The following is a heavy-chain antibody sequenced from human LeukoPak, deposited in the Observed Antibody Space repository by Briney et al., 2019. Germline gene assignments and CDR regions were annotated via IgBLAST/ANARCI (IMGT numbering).Heavy chain of an antibody. D-gene: IGHD2-21*02. CDR1: GGSISSSGYY. V-gene: IGHV4-39*07. Sequence: SETLSLTCTVSGGSISSSGYYWGWIRQPPGEGLEWIGTIYYTGTTHYNPSLKSRVTISVDMSKNQFSLKLRSVTAADTAVYYCPTTPADSYCGGDCSPHWGQGTLVTVSS. J-gene: IGHJ4*02. CDR3: PTTPADSYCGGDCSPH. CDR2: IYYTGTT.